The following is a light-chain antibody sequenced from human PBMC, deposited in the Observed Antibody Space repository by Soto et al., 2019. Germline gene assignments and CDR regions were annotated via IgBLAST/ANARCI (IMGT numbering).Light chain of an antibody. CDR2: DAS. Sequence: DIQMPQSPSTLYASVGDRVTITCRASQSISSWLAWYQQKPGKAPKLLIYDASSLESGVPSRFSGSGSGTEFTLTISSLQPDDFATYYCQQYNSYSYTFGQGTKLEIK. J-gene: IGKJ2*01. CDR3: QQYNSYSYT. V-gene: IGKV1-5*01. CDR1: QSISSW.